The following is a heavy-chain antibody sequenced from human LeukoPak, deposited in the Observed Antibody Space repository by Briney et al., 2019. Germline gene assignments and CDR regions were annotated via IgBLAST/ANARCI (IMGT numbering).Heavy chain of an antibody. J-gene: IGHJ6*03. Sequence: SVKVSCKASGGTFSKFGISWVRQAPGEGLEWMGGIIPMFGAANYAQKFQGRVTITTDESTATAHMELISLTSDDTAVYFCATEGPNYYMDVWGKGTTVTVSS. CDR3: ATEGPNYYMDV. CDR2: IIPMFGAA. V-gene: IGHV1-69*05. CDR1: GGTFSKFG.